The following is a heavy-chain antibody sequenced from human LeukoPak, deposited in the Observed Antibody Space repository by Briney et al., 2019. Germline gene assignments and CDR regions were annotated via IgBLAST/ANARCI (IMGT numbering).Heavy chain of an antibody. CDR2: IYYSGST. D-gene: IGHD3-9*01. V-gene: IGHV4-59*01. CDR3: ASYRYYDILTGWFDP. CDR1: GGSISSYY. J-gene: IGHJ5*02. Sequence: TSETLSLTCTVSGGSISSYYWSWIRQPPGKGLEWIGYIYYSGSTNYNPSLKSRVTISVDTSKNQFSLKLSSVNAADTAVYYCASYRYYDILTGWFDPWGQGTLVTVSS.